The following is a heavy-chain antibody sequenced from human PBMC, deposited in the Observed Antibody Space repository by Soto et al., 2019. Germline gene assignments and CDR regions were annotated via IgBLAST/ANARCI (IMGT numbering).Heavy chain of an antibody. D-gene: IGHD2-2*01. CDR3: AIIYCTTTTSDSWFDP. CDR2: IDPGDTYA. V-gene: IGHV5-10-1*01. Sequence: GESLKISCTGFGYTFTTFWISWVRQMPGKGLEWMGRIDPGDTYATYSPAFQGHVTISADKATSTAYLQWSSLKASDTAMYFCAIIYCTTTTSDSWFDPSGQGTLVTVSS. CDR1: GYTFTTFW. J-gene: IGHJ5*02.